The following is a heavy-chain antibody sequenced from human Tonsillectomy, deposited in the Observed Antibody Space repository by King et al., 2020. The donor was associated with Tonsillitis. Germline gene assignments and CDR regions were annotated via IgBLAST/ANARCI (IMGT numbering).Heavy chain of an antibody. CDR2: FDPEDGET. V-gene: IGHV1-24*01. CDR1: GYTLTELS. J-gene: IGHJ3*02. CDR3: ATDAAVIAVAGGGIGDAFDI. Sequence: QLVQSGAEVKKPGASVKVSCKVSGYTLTELSMHWVRQAPGKGLEWMGGFDPEDGETIYAQKFQGRVTMTEDTSTDTAYMELSSLRSEDTAVYYCATDAAVIAVAGGGIGDAFDIWGQGTMVTVSS. D-gene: IGHD6-19*01.